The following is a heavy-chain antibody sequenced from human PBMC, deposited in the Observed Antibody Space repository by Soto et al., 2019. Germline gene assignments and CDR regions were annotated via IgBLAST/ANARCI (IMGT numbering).Heavy chain of an antibody. J-gene: IGHJ6*02. CDR1: GGSISSYY. CDR2: IYTSGST. Sequence: SETLSLTCTVSGGSISSYYWSWIRQPAGKGLEWIGRIYTSGSTNYNPSLKSRVTMSVDTSKNQFSLKLSSVTAADTAVHYCAREYYYGSGSFLLDYYYYGMDVWGQGTTVTVSS. CDR3: AREYYYGSGSFLLDYYYYGMDV. D-gene: IGHD3-10*01. V-gene: IGHV4-4*07.